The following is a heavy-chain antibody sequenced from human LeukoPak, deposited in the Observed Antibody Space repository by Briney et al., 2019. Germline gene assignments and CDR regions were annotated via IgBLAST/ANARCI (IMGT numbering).Heavy chain of an antibody. CDR1: GGSFSGYY. CDR3: ARALRYCSGGSCYDWFDP. D-gene: IGHD2-15*01. J-gene: IGHJ5*02. CDR2: INHSGST. Sequence: SETLSLTCAVYGGSFSGYYWSWIRQPPGKGLEWIGEINHSGSTNYNPSLKSRVTISVGTSKNQFSLKLSSVTAADTAVYYCARALRYCSGGSCYDWFDPWGQGTLVTVSS. V-gene: IGHV4-34*01.